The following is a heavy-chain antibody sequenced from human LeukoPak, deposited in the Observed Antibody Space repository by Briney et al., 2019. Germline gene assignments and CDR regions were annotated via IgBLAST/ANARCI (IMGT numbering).Heavy chain of an antibody. V-gene: IGHV1-46*01. CDR2: INPSGGST. CDR3: ARAATMIVVVNYFDY. CDR1: GYTFTTYS. Sequence: ASVKVSCKASGYTFTTYSMHWVRQAPGQGLEWMGIINPSGGSTSYAQKFQGRVTMTRDTSTSTVYMELSSLRSEDTAVYYCARAATMIVVVNYFDYWGQGTLVTVSS. J-gene: IGHJ4*02. D-gene: IGHD3-22*01.